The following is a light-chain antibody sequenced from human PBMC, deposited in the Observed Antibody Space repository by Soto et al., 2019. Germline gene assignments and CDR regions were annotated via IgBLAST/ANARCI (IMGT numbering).Light chain of an antibody. CDR2: DDS. Sequence: QSALTQTASVSGSPGQSITISCTGTSSDVGGYRYVYWYQQHPGKVPKLIIYDDSNRPSGISDRFSGSKSANTASLTISGLHAEDEADYYCSSYTSTSAYVVFGGGTKLTVL. CDR3: SSYTSTSAYVV. CDR1: SSDVGGYRY. J-gene: IGLJ2*01. V-gene: IGLV2-14*01.